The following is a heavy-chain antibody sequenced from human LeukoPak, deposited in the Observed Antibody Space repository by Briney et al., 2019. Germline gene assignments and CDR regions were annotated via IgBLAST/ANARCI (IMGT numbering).Heavy chain of an antibody. J-gene: IGHJ4*02. V-gene: IGHV1-18*01. CDR3: ARERIYYYDSSGPPLDY. CDR2: ISAYNGNT. D-gene: IGHD3-22*01. CDR1: GYTFTSYG. Sequence: ASVKVSCTASGYTFTSYGISWARQAPGQGLEWMGWISAYNGNTNYAQKLQGRVTMTTDTSTSTAYMELRSLRSDDTAVYYCARERIYYYDSSGPPLDYWGQGTLVTVSS.